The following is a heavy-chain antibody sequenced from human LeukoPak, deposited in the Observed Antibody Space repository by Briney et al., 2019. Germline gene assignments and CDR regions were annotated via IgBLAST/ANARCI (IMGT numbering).Heavy chain of an antibody. D-gene: IGHD3-3*01. CDR3: AKVSPSGDDFWSGSYIPPSFDY. J-gene: IGHJ4*02. CDR1: GFTFSSYA. Sequence: GGSLRLSCAASGFTFSSYAMSWVRQAPGKGLEWVSAISGSGGSTYYAGSVKGRFTISRDNSKNTLYLQMNSLSAEDTAVYYCAKVSPSGDDFWSGSYIPPSFDYWGQGTLVTVSS. V-gene: IGHV3-23*01. CDR2: ISGSGGST.